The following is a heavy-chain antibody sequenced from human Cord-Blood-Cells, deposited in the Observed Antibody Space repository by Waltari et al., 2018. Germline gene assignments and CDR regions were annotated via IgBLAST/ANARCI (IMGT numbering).Heavy chain of an antibody. Sequence: QVQLQQWGAGLLKPSETLSLTRAVSGGSFSGYYWRWIRQPPGTGLEWIGEINHSGSTNYNPSLKSRVTISVDTSKNQFSLKLSSVTAADTAVYYCARGGMVRGVAPYYYYGMDVWGQGTTVTVSS. CDR2: INHSGST. D-gene: IGHD3-10*01. CDR1: GGSFSGYY. V-gene: IGHV4-34*01. CDR3: ARGGMVRGVAPYYYYGMDV. J-gene: IGHJ6*02.